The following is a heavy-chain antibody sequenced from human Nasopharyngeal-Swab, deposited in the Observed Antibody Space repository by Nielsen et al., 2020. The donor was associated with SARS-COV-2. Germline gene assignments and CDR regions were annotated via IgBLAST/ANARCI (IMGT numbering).Heavy chain of an antibody. V-gene: IGHV3-9*01. J-gene: IGHJ4*02. CDR1: GFTVSGNF. Sequence: SLKISCAASGFTVSGNFMTWVRQAQGKGLEWVSGISWNSGSTGYADSVKGRFTISRDNAKNSLYLQMNSLRAEDTALYYCAKDGGGLTGDLYYFDYWGQGTLVTVSS. CDR2: ISWNSGST. CDR3: AKDGGGLTGDLYYFDY. D-gene: IGHD7-27*01.